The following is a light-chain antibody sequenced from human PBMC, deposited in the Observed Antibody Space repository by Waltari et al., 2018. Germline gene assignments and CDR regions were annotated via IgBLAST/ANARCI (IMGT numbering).Light chain of an antibody. Sequence: QSALTQPASVSGSPGQSITIPCTGTNSDVGVYNHVSWHQHNPGKAPKLIIFDVTDRPSGISNRFSGSRSGNTASLTISGLQAEDESDYYCCSYAGSGTVIFGGGTKLTVL. J-gene: IGLJ2*01. CDR1: NSDVGVYNH. V-gene: IGLV2-23*02. CDR2: DVT. CDR3: CSYAGSGTVI.